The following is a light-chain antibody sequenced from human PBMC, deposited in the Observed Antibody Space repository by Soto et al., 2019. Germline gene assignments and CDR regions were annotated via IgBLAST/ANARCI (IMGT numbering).Light chain of an antibody. CDR2: AAS. CDR3: LQDHDDSWT. Sequence: DIQMTQSPSSLSASVGDRVTLTCRASQSISSYLNWYQQKPGKAPKLLIYAASTLQSGVPSRFRGSRSGTEFTLTVSSLQPEEFATYYCLQDHDDSWTVGQGTKVDIK. CDR1: QSISSY. J-gene: IGKJ1*01. V-gene: IGKV1-39*01.